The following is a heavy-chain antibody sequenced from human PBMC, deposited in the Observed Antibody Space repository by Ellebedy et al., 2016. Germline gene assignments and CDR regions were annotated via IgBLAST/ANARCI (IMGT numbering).Heavy chain of an antibody. V-gene: IGHV3-7*03. Sequence: GGSLRLSCAASGFTFSDFWMTWVRQAPGKGLEWVGNTNQDGSDTYYGDSVKGRFTISRDISRNTLYLQMNSLGPEDTALYFCVKGASSGSWVTMDHWGPGALVTVSS. D-gene: IGHD6-13*01. CDR1: GFTFSDFW. CDR2: TNQDGSDT. J-gene: IGHJ4*02. CDR3: VKGASSGSWVTMDH.